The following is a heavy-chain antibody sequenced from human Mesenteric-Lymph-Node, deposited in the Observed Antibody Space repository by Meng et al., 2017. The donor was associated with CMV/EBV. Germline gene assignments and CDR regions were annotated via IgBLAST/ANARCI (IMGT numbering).Heavy chain of an antibody. Sequence: SFSGYYWSWIRQPPGKGLEWIEEINHSGSTNYNPSLKSRVTISVDTSKNQFSLKLSSVTAADTAVYYCARGGGSIAVAVRQVAWFDPWGQGTLVTVSS. D-gene: IGHD6-19*01. CDR3: ARGGGSIAVAVRQVAWFDP. CDR2: INHSGST. J-gene: IGHJ5*02. V-gene: IGHV4-34*01. CDR1: SFSGYY.